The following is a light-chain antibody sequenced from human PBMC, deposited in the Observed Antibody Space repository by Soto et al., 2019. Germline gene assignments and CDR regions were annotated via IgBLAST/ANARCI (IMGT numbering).Light chain of an antibody. CDR3: QQYGDSPYT. Sequence: EIVLTQSPGTLSLFPGERATLSCRASQSVSRTYLAWYQQKPGQAPRLLIHAASTRATDIPDRFRGSGSGTDFTLTITRLEAEDFAVYHCQQYGDSPYTFGQGTKLEI. CDR1: QSVSRTY. J-gene: IGKJ2*01. V-gene: IGKV3-20*01. CDR2: AAS.